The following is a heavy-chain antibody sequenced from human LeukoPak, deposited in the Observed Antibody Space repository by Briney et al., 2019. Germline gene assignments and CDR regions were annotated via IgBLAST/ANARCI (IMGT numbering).Heavy chain of an antibody. V-gene: IGHV4-59*08. CDR3: GRVILGEAKSPIDC. Sequence: PSETLSLTCTVSGGSISSYYWTWIRQPPGKGLEWIGYVYYTGSTNYSPSLKSRVTISVDTSKNQFSLKLTSVTAADTAVYYCGRVILGEAKSPIDCWGQGTLVTVSS. CDR1: GGSISSYY. CDR2: VYYTGST. D-gene: IGHD3-10*01. J-gene: IGHJ4*02.